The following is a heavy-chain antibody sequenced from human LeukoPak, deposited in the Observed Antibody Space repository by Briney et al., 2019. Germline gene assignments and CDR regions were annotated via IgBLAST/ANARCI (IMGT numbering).Heavy chain of an antibody. Sequence: GTSVKVSCKASGFTSTNFAVQWVRQARGQRLEWIGWIVVGSGNTNYAQKFQERVTITRDMSTSTAYMELSSLRSEDTAVYYCTSDPTFYSGRYCFDYWGQGTLVTVSS. CDR2: IVVGSGNT. V-gene: IGHV1-58*01. CDR3: TSDPTFYSGRYCFDY. J-gene: IGHJ4*02. D-gene: IGHD1-26*01. CDR1: GFTSTNFA.